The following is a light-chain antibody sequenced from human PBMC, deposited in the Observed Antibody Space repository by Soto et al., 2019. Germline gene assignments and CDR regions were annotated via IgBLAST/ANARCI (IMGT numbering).Light chain of an antibody. V-gene: IGKV4-1*01. CDR1: QSLLSDSNNKNY. J-gene: IGKJ4*01. Sequence: DIVMTQSPDFLAVSLGERATVNCKSSQSLLSDSNNKNYLAWYQQRPGQPPNLLIYWASTRISGVPDRFSGAGSGTDFTLTINNLQAEDVAVYYCQQYFSSPPTFGGGTKVDIK. CDR3: QQYFSSPPT. CDR2: WAS.